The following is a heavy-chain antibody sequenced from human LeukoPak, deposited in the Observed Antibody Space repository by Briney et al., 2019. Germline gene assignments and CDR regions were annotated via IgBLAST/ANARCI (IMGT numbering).Heavy chain of an antibody. CDR1: GYTFTGYY. CDR3: AREYSSGWCVSY. J-gene: IGHJ4*02. V-gene: IGHV1-2*02. D-gene: IGHD6-19*01. CDR2: INPNSGGT. Sequence: ASVKVSCKACGYTFTGYYIHWVRQAPGQGLEWMGWINPNSGGTIYAQNFKGRVAMTRDTSISTAYMELSGLTSDDTAVYYCAREYSSGWCVSYWGQGTLVTVSS.